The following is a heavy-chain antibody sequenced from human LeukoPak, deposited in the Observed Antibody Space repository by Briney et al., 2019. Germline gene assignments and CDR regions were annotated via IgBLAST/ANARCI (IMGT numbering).Heavy chain of an antibody. CDR2: IHPSGGTT. J-gene: IGHJ4*02. Sequence: ASVKVSCKASGYTFTSYYMHWVRQAPGQGLECMGIIHPSGGTTSYAQKFQGRVTMTTDTSTSTAYMELRSLRSDDTAVYYCARDPNAMVTSLFDYWGQGTLVTVSS. D-gene: IGHD5-18*01. V-gene: IGHV1-46*01. CDR3: ARDPNAMVTSLFDY. CDR1: GYTFTSYY.